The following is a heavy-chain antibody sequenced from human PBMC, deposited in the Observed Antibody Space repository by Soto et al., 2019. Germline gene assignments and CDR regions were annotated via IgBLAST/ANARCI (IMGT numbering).Heavy chain of an antibody. Sequence: PGGSLRLSCAASGFTFSSYALHWVRQVPGKGLEWVAVISYDGNNKYYADSVKGRFTVSRDSSKNTLYLQMNSLRAEDTAVYYCARTFLEALGYFDYWGQGTLVTVSS. CDR3: ARTFLEALGYFDY. V-gene: IGHV3-30-3*01. CDR2: ISYDGNNK. CDR1: GFTFSSYA. D-gene: IGHD6-6*01. J-gene: IGHJ4*02.